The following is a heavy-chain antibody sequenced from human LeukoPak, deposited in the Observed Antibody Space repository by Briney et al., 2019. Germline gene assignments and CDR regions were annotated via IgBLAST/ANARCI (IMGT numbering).Heavy chain of an antibody. J-gene: IGHJ5*02. CDR3: ARASYYDSSGYYYEDNWFDP. V-gene: IGHV4-59*11. Sequence: SETLSLTCTVSGGSLSSHYWSWVRQPPGGGLEWIGYIYYSGSTNYNPSLKSRVTISVDTSKNQFSLKLSSVTAADTAVYYCARASYYDSSGYYYEDNWFDPWGQGTLVTVSS. CDR1: GGSLSSHY. CDR2: IYYSGST. D-gene: IGHD3-22*01.